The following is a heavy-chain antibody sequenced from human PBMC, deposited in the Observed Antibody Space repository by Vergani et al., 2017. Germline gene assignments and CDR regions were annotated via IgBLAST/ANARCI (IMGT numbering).Heavy chain of an antibody. J-gene: IGHJ4*02. CDR1: GGTFSSYV. CDR3: ARFPVRSRDYGDY. V-gene: IGHV1-69*11. Sequence: QVQLVQSGAEVKKPGSSVKVSCKASGGTFSSYVISWVRQAPGQGLEWMGRIIPILGTANYAQKFQGRVTITADESTSTAYMELSSLRSEDTAVYYCARFPVRSRDYGDYWGQGTLVTVSS. D-gene: IGHD4-17*01. CDR2: IIPILGTA.